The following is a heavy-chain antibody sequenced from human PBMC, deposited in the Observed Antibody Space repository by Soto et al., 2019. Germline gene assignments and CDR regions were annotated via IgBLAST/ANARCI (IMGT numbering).Heavy chain of an antibody. CDR1: GYTFTGYY. D-gene: IGHD5-18*01. V-gene: IGHV1-2*02. J-gene: IGHJ4*02. CDR3: ARGLFTWIQLLPGGY. Sequence: ASVKVSCKASGYTFTGYYMHWVRQAPGQGLEWMGWINPNSGGTNYAQKFQGRVTMTRDASISTAYMELSRLRSDDTAVYYCARGLFTWIQLLPGGYWGQGTLVTVSS. CDR2: INPNSGGT.